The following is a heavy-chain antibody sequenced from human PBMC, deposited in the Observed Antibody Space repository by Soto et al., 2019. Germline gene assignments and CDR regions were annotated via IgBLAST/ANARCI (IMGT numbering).Heavy chain of an antibody. V-gene: IGHV3-15*07. CDR2: IKSKTDGGTT. Sequence: GGSLRLSCAASGFTFSNAWMNWVRQAPGKGLEWVGRIKSKTDGGTTDYAAPVKGRFTISRDDSKNTLYLQMNSLKTEDTAVYYCTTDPSIVGATDFEYWGQGTLVTVSS. CDR1: GFTFSNAW. CDR3: TTDPSIVGATDFEY. D-gene: IGHD1-26*01. J-gene: IGHJ4*02.